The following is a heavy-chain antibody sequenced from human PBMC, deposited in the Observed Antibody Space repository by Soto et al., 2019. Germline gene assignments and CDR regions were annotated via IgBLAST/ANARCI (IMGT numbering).Heavy chain of an antibody. Sequence: SETLSLTCTVSGGSIRSSTYYWGWIRQPPGKGLEWIGYIYYSESTNYNPSLKSRVTISVDTPKNHFSLKLSAVTAADTAVYYCARHRSLYIAASGFDSWGQGTLVTVSS. CDR1: GGSIRSSTYY. CDR3: ARHRSLYIAASGFDS. D-gene: IGHD6-13*01. CDR2: IYYSEST. V-gene: IGHV4-61*05. J-gene: IGHJ4*02.